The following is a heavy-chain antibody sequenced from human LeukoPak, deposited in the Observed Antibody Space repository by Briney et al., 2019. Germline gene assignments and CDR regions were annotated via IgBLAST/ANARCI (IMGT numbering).Heavy chain of an antibody. J-gene: IGHJ5*02. V-gene: IGHV3-20*01. CDR2: INWNGGST. Sequence: SSGGYYWSWIRQHPGKGLEWVSGINWNGGSTGYADSVKGRFTISRDNAKNSLYLQMNSLRAEDTALYHCARNPGPVNWFDPWGQGTLVTVSS. D-gene: IGHD1-14*01. CDR1: SSGGYY. CDR3: ARNPGPVNWFDP.